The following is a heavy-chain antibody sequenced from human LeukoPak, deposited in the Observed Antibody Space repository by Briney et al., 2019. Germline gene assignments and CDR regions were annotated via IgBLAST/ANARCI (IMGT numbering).Heavy chain of an antibody. CDR1: GYSISSGYY. V-gene: IGHV4-38-2*02. Sequence: PSETLSPTCTVSGYSISSGYYWGWIRQPPGKGLEWIGSIYHSGSTYYNPSLKSRVTISVGTSKNQFSLKLSSVTAADTAVYYCASQRGLLPLRYAFDIWGQGTMVTVSS. D-gene: IGHD2-15*01. CDR2: IYHSGST. CDR3: ASQRGLLPLRYAFDI. J-gene: IGHJ3*02.